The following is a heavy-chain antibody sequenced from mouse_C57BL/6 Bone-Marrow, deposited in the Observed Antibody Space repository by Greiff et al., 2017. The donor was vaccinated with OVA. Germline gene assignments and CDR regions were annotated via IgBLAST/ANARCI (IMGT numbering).Heavy chain of an antibody. D-gene: IGHD2-5*01. CDR3: TRGYSNYYAIDY. V-gene: IGHV1-15*01. J-gene: IGHJ4*01. Sequence: SGAELVRPGASVTLSCKASGYTFTDYEMHWVKQTPVHGLEWIGAIDPETGGTAYNQKFKGKAILTADKSSSTAYLELRSLTSDDSAFYYCTRGYSNYYAIDYWGQGTAVTVSS. CDR1: GYTFTDYE. CDR2: IDPETGGT.